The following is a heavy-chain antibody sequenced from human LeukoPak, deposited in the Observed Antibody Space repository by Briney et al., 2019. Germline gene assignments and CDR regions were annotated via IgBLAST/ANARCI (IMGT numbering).Heavy chain of an antibody. J-gene: IGHJ3*02. CDR3: ARIVVVPAAGDDAFDI. CDR2: INHSGST. CDR1: GGSFSGYY. Sequence: PSETLSLTCAVYGGSFSGYYWSWIRQPPGKGLEWIGEINHSGSTNYNPSLKSRVTISVDTSKNQFSLKLSSVTAADTAVYYCARIVVVPAAGDDAFDIWGQGTMVTVSS. D-gene: IGHD2-2*01. V-gene: IGHV4-34*01.